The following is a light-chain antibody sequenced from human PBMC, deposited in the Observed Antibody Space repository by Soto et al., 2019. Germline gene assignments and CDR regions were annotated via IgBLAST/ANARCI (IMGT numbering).Light chain of an antibody. Sequence: VLAHSVRTLSFSPRERAPLSRRASQRVPNSFLAWYQQKPGQAPRLLIYGASRRATGVPGRFTGSGSGTEFTLTISSLQPEDFAVYYCQQYDSWPLAFGGGTKVDIK. J-gene: IGKJ4*02. CDR1: QRVPNSF. CDR2: GAS. V-gene: IGKV3-20*01. CDR3: QQYDSWPLA.